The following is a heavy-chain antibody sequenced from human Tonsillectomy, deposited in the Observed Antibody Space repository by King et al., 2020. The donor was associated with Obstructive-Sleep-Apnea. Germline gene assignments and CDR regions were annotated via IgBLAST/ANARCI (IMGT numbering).Heavy chain of an antibody. D-gene: IGHD3-10*01. V-gene: IGHV5-51*01. Sequence: VQLVESGAEVKKPGESLKISCTGSGYTFISYWIGWVRQMPGKGLEWMGVIYPSDSDTRYSPSFQGQVTISADKSISTAYLQWSSLKASDTAIYFCARGLEFSSSNYDLWGQGTLVIVSS. CDR2: IYPSDSDT. CDR3: ARGLEFSSSNYDL. J-gene: IGHJ4*02. CDR1: GYTFISYW.